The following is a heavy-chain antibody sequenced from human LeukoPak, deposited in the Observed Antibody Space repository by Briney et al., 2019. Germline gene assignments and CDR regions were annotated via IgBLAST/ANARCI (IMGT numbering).Heavy chain of an antibody. J-gene: IGHJ6*02. D-gene: IGHD2-21*02. CDR3: AKDMALVVVTDNGMDV. CDR1: GFTVSSNY. CDR2: IYSGGST. V-gene: IGHV3-53*05. Sequence: PGGSLRLSCAASGFTVSSNYMSWVRQAPGKGLEWVSVIYSGGSTYYADSVKGRFTISRDNSKKTLYLQMNSLRAEDTAVYYCAKDMALVVVTDNGMDVWGQGTTVTVSS.